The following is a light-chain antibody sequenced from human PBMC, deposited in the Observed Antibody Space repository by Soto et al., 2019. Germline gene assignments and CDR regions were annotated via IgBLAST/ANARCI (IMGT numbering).Light chain of an antibody. V-gene: IGKV3-15*01. CDR2: GAS. Sequence: EIVMTQSPVTLSVSAGERATLSCRASQSVNTNLAWYQQKPGQAPRLLIYGASNRATGIPARFSGSGSGTEFSLTISSLQSEDCAIYYCQHYNNWPSFGQGTKVDIK. J-gene: IGKJ1*01. CDR3: QHYNNWPS. CDR1: QSVNTN.